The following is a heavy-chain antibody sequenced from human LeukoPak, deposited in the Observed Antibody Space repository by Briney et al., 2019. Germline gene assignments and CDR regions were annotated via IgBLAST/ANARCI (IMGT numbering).Heavy chain of an antibody. D-gene: IGHD6-19*01. Sequence: GGSLRLSCAASGFTFDDYAMHWVRQAPGKGLEWVSGISWNGGSIGYADSVKGRFTISRDNAKNSLYLQMNSLRAEDTALYYCAKDLESGSGWYVPARRASFDYWGQGTLVTVSS. V-gene: IGHV3-9*01. CDR3: AKDLESGSGWYVPARRASFDY. CDR2: ISWNGGSI. CDR1: GFTFDDYA. J-gene: IGHJ4*02.